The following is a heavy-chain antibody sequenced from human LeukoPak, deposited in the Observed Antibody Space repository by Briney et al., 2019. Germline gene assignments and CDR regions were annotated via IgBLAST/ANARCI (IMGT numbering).Heavy chain of an antibody. D-gene: IGHD6-19*01. J-gene: IGHJ5*02. Sequence: SETLSLTCAVYGGSFSGYYWSWIRQPPGKGLEWNGEINHSGSTNYNPSLKSRVTISVDTSKNQFSLKLSSVTAADTAVYYCASCSLAVAAPRWFDPWGQGTLVTVSS. CDR1: GGSFSGYY. CDR2: INHSGST. V-gene: IGHV4-34*01. CDR3: ASCSLAVAAPRWFDP.